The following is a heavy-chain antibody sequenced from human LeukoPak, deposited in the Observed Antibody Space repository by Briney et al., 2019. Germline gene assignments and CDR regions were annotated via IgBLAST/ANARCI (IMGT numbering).Heavy chain of an antibody. CDR2: IYYSGST. CDR1: GGSISSGGYY. CDR3: ARAPGRQVITPV. D-gene: IGHD3-22*01. Sequence: TLSLTCTVSGGSISSGGYYWSWIRQHPGKGLEWIGYIYYSGSTYYNPSLKSRVTISVDTSKNQFSLKLSSVTAADTAVYYCARAPGRQVITPVWGQGTLVTVSS. J-gene: IGHJ4*02. V-gene: IGHV4-31*03.